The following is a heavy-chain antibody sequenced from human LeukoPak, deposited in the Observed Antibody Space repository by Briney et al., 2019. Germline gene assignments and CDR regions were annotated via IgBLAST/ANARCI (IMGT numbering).Heavy chain of an antibody. Sequence: GGSLRLSCAASGFTFSTYWMHWVRQVPGKGPVWVSRINSDGNIITYADSVKGRFTISRDNARNMVYLQMNSLRAEDTAAYYCVAGMGNYWGQGTLVPV. J-gene: IGHJ4*02. CDR1: GFTFSTYW. CDR3: VAGMGNY. V-gene: IGHV3-74*01. CDR2: INSDGNII. D-gene: IGHD6-13*01.